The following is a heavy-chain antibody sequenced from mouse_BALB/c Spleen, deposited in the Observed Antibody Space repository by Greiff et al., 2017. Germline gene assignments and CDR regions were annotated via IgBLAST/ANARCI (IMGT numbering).Heavy chain of an antibody. CDR3: ARSNYGKYFDV. J-gene: IGHJ1*01. CDR1: GFTFSSFG. CDR2: ISSGSSTI. D-gene: IGHD1-1*01. Sequence: EVKLMESGGGLVQPGGSRKLSCAASGFTFSSFGMHWVRQAPEKGLEWVAYISSGSSTIYYADTVKGRFTISRDNPKNTLFLQMTSLRSEDTAMYYCARSNYGKYFDVWGAGTTVTVSS. V-gene: IGHV5-17*02.